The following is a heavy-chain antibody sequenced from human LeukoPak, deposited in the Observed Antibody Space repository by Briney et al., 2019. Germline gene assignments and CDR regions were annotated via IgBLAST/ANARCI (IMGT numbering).Heavy chain of an antibody. V-gene: IGHV4-61*05. CDR1: GGSISSSSYY. Sequence: SETLSLTCTVSGGSISSSSYYWGWIRQPPGKGLEWIGYIYYSGSTNYNPSLKSRVTISVDTSKNQFSLKLSSVTAADTAVYYCARPSGGEVDYWGQGTLVTVSS. J-gene: IGHJ4*02. CDR3: ARPSGGEVDY. CDR2: IYYSGST. D-gene: IGHD2-21*01.